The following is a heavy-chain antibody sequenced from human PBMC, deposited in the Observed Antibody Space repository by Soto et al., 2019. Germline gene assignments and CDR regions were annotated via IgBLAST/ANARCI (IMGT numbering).Heavy chain of an antibody. Sequence: SGGSLRLSCAASGFTFSSYGMHWVRQAPGKGLEWVAVISYDGSNKYYADSVKGRFTISRDNSKNTLYLQMNSLRAEDTAVYYCAKLYDYGDYSDYWGQGTLVTVSS. CDR2: ISYDGSNK. CDR1: GFTFSSYG. D-gene: IGHD4-17*01. CDR3: AKLYDYGDYSDY. V-gene: IGHV3-30*18. J-gene: IGHJ4*02.